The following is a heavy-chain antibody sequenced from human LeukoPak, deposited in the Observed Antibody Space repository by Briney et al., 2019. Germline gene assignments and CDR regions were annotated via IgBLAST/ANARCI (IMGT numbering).Heavy chain of an antibody. J-gene: IGHJ4*02. D-gene: IGHD1-26*01. CDR3: ARDVLVGATTMAFDI. CDR2: IIPILGIA. Sequence: SVKVSCKASGGTFSSYAIGWVRQAPGQGLEWMGRIIPILGIANYAQKFQGRVTITADKSTSTAYMELSSLRSEDTAVYYCARDVLVGATTMAFDIWGQGILVTVSS. V-gene: IGHV1-69*04. CDR1: GGTFSSYA.